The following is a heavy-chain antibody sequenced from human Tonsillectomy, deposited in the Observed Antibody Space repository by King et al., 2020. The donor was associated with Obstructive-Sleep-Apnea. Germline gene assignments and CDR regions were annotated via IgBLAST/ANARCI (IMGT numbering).Heavy chain of an antibody. D-gene: IGHD2-15*01. CDR3: ARDSSYCSGGSCYSADFDY. V-gene: IGHV4-59*01. Sequence: VQLQELGPGLVKPSETLSLTCTVSGASFSSYYWSWIRQPPGKGLEWIGNFHDSGSTNYSPSLKRRVTISVDTSNNQFSLKLSSVTAADTAVYYCARDSSYCSGGSCYSADFDYWGQGTLVTVSS. CDR2: FHDSGST. J-gene: IGHJ4*02. CDR1: GASFSSYY.